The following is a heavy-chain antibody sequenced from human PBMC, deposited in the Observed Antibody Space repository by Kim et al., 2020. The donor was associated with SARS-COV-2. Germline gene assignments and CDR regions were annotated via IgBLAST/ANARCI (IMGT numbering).Heavy chain of an antibody. Sequence: GESLKISCKGSGYSFTSYWIGWVRQMPGKGLEWMGIIYPGDSDTRYSPSFQGQVTISADKSISTAYLQWSSLKASDTAMYYCARHGLGSGSYLGVNYYYYGMDVWGQGTTVTVSS. CDR1: GYSFTSYW. J-gene: IGHJ6*02. CDR3: ARHGLGSGSYLGVNYYYYGMDV. D-gene: IGHD3-10*01. CDR2: IYPGDSDT. V-gene: IGHV5-51*01.